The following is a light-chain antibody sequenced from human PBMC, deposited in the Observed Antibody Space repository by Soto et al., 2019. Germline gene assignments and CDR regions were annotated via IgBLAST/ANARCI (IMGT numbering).Light chain of an antibody. J-gene: IGLJ2*01. CDR1: SSNIGSNT. CDR3: SAWDDNLNGPG. CDR2: TND. Sequence: QSVLTQPPSASGTPGQRVTISCSGSSSNIGSNTVSWYQQLPGTAPKLLIYTNDRRPSEVPDRFSGSKSGSSASLAISGLQSEDEADYYCSAWDDNLNGPGFGGGTKLTVL. V-gene: IGLV1-44*01.